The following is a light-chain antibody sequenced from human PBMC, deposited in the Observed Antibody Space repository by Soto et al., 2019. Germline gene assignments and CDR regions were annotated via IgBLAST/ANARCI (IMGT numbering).Light chain of an antibody. CDR3: CSYAGSSTYV. Sequence: QSALTQPASVSGSPGQSITISCTGTTSNIGSYILVSWYQPHPGKAPKLLIYEASTRPSGVSNRFSGSKSGNTASLTISGLQAEHEADYYCCSYAGSSTYVFGGGTKLTVL. J-gene: IGLJ2*01. V-gene: IGLV2-23*01. CDR2: EAS. CDR1: TSNIGSYIL.